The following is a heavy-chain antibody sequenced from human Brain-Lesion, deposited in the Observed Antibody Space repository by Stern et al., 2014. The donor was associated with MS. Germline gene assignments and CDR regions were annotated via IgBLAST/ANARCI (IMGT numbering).Heavy chain of an antibody. CDR2: ISYDGGDT. CDR1: GFTFRPFG. J-gene: IGHJ4*02. Sequence: QVPLVQSGRGVVYPGRPLRLSCAASGFTFRPFGMHWVRQAPGKGLEWVAFISYDGGDTYYADSVKGRFTISSATSQTTPHLPLHSLRVEDTAVYHCAKDRQGWTYFFDYWGQGTLVTVSS. D-gene: IGHD2-15*01. CDR3: AKDRQGWTYFFDY. V-gene: IGHV3-30*18.